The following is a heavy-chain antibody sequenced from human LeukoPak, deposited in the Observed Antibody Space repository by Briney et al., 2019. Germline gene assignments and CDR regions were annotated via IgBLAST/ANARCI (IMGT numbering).Heavy chain of an antibody. J-gene: IGHJ6*03. V-gene: IGHV1-69*06. CDR3: ARGNDYGDYRFSYYYYMDV. Sequence: SVKVSCKASGGTFSNYAISWVRQASGQGHEWMGGIIPIFGTANYAQKFRGRVTITADRSTRTAYMELSSLRSEDTAVYYCARGNDYGDYRFSYYYYMDVWGKGTTVTISS. CDR2: IIPIFGTA. CDR1: GGTFSNYA. D-gene: IGHD4-17*01.